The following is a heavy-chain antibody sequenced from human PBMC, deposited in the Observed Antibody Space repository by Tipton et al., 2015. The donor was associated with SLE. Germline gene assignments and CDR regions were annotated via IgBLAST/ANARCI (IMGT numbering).Heavy chain of an antibody. D-gene: IGHD6-19*01. CDR3: ARGRGAVADAYYMDV. Sequence: TLSLTCAVYGGSFSGYYWSWIRQPPGKGLEWIGEINHSGSTNYNPSLKSRVTISVDTSKNQFSLKLSSVTAADTAVYYCARGRGAVADAYYMDVWGKGTTVTVS. J-gene: IGHJ6*03. CDR1: GGSFSGYY. V-gene: IGHV4-34*01. CDR2: INHSGST.